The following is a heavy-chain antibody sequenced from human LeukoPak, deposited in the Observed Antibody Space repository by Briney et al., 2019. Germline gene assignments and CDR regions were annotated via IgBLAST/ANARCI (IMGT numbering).Heavy chain of an antibody. CDR2: FDPEDGET. Sequence: GASVKVSCKVSGYTLTELSMHWVRQAPGKGLEWMGGFDPEDGETIYAQKFQGRVTMTEDTSTDTAYMELSSLRSEDTAVYYCATEHGVSIAATLIQNGGWFDPWGQGTLVTVSS. D-gene: IGHD2-15*01. CDR1: GYTLTELS. J-gene: IGHJ5*02. CDR3: ATEHGVSIAATLIQNGGWFDP. V-gene: IGHV1-24*01.